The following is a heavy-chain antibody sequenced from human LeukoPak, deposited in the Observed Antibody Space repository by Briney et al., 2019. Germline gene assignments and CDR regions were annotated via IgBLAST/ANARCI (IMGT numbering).Heavy chain of an antibody. CDR1: GGSISSYY. CDR3: ARSGAWELPFDY. D-gene: IGHD1-26*01. V-gene: IGHV4-59*01. J-gene: IGHJ4*02. Sequence: PSETLSLTCTVSGGSISSYYWSWIRQPPGKGLEWIGYIYYSGSTNYNPSLKSGVTISVDTSKNQFSLKLSSVTAADTAVCYCARSGAWELPFDYWAQGTLVTVFS. CDR2: IYYSGST.